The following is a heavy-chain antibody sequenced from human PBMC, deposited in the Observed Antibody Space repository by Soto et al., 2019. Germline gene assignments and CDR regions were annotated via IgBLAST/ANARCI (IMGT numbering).Heavy chain of an antibody. CDR3: AKEVHCGGGSCSWSEGFDY. J-gene: IGHJ4*02. D-gene: IGHD2-15*01. Sequence: QVQLVESGGGVVQPGRSLRLSCAASGFIFSSYGMHWVRQAPGKGLEWVAVISYEGSHTYYADSVKGRFTITRDNSKNTLYVRMNSLRPEDTAVYYCAKEVHCGGGSCSWSEGFDYWGQGTLLTVSS. CDR1: GFIFSSYG. V-gene: IGHV3-30*18. CDR2: ISYEGSHT.